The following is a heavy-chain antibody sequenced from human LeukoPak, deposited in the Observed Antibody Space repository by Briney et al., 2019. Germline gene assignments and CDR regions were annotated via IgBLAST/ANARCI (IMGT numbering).Heavy chain of an antibody. CDR2: TNHSGST. Sequence: SESPSLTSALYGGSSIVYYRSGISDPPGKGRERIGETNHSGSTKYNPSLKSRVTISVYTSKNQLSLKLSSLTATDTAVCYCARGGPDFWSGYYTGYYYYSMDVWGKGTTVTVFS. CDR3: ARGGPDFWSGYYTGYYYYSMDV. J-gene: IGHJ6*03. CDR1: GGSSIVYY. V-gene: IGHV4-34*01. D-gene: IGHD3-3*01.